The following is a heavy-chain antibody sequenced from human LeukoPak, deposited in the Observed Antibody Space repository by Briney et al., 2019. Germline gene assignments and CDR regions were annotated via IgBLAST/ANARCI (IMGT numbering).Heavy chain of an antibody. CDR2: IYYNGNT. V-gene: IGHV4-59*01. D-gene: IGHD1-26*01. CDR1: DGSINRYY. Sequence: SETLSLTCAVSDGSINRYYWNWIPRPPGKGLERSGYIYYNGNTNYSPSLKCRVTMSVDMSMNLFSLKVSSVTAADTAVYYCASGRSNYYGMDVWGQGTTVTVSS. CDR3: ASGRSNYYGMDV. J-gene: IGHJ6*02.